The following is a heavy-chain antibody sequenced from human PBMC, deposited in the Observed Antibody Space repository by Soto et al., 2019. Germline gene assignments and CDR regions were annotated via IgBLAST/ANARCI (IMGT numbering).Heavy chain of an antibody. V-gene: IGHV4-39*01. CDR1: GGSIRSNYYY. CDR2: VFYTGST. J-gene: IGHJ4*02. CDR3: STGPDGNFDS. D-gene: IGHD1-1*01. Sequence: TLSLTCTVSGGSIRSNYYYWGWLRQPPGKELEWIGSVFYTGSTYYNPSLQSRLTMSVDTSKNQFSLKLNSVTAADTAAYYCSTGPDGNFDSWGQGTRVTVSS.